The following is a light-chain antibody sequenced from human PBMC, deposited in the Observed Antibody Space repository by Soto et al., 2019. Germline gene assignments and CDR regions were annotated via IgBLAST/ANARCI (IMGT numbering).Light chain of an antibody. J-gene: IGKJ4*01. CDR3: LQHNTYPLS. CDR1: QAISHY. V-gene: IGKV1-17*03. Sequence: DIQMTQSPSAMSASVGDRVTITCRASQAISHYLAWFHQRPGKVPKRPIYGASTLESGVPSRFSGSGSGTDFTLTISSLQPEDFGTYYCLQHNTYPLSFGGGTKVDIK. CDR2: GAS.